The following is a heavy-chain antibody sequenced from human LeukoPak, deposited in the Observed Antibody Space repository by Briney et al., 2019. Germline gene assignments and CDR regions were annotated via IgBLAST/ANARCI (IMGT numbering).Heavy chain of an antibody. CDR3: ARRPNGDWFDP. D-gene: IGHD3-10*01. V-gene: IGHV4-59*01. CDR1: GGSISSYY. CDR2: IYYSGST. Sequence: PSETLSLTCTVSGGSISSYYWSWIRQPPGKGLEWIGYIYYSGSTNCNPSLKSRVTISVDTSKNQFSLKLSSVTAADTAVYYCARRPNGDWFDPWGQGTLVTVSS. J-gene: IGHJ5*02.